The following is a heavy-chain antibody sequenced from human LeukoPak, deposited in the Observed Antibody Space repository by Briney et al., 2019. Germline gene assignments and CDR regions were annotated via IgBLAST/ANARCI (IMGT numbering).Heavy chain of an antibody. CDR2: ISGSGGST. D-gene: IGHD3-10*01. CDR3: ARDQGGSGPDWFDP. V-gene: IGHV3-23*01. Sequence: GGSLRLSCAASGFTFSTYGMSWVRQAPGRGLEWVSAISGSGGSTYYADSVKGRFTISRDNSKNTLYLQMNSLRAEDTAVYYCARDQGGSGPDWFDPWGQGTLVTVSS. CDR1: GFTFSTYG. J-gene: IGHJ5*02.